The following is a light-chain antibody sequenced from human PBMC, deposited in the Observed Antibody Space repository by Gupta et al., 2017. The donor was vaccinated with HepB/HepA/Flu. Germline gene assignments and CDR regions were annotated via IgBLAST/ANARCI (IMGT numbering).Light chain of an antibody. CDR3: QQYGSRPSIT. V-gene: IGKV3D-20*01. Sequence: DIVLTQCPATLSLSPGERATLYCGASQSVRRNYLAWYQQRPGLAPRLLIHDTSTRAVGSPDRFSGSGSARDFTLTISRLEPEDFAVYYCQQYGSRPSITFGQGTRLEIK. CDR2: DTS. CDR1: QSVRRNY. J-gene: IGKJ5*01.